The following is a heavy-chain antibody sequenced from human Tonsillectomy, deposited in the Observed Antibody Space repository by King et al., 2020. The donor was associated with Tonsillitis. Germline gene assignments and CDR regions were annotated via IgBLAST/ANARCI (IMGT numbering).Heavy chain of an antibody. J-gene: IGHJ4*02. CDR2: MYHSGST. Sequence: QLQESGPGLVKASETLSLTCSVSAYSISSGFYWGWIRQPPGKGLEWIGNMYHSGSTYYNPSLKSRVTISVDTSKNQFSLNLSSVTAADTAVYYCARVPADDITGLSPYPFGYWGQGTLVTVSS. V-gene: IGHV4-38-2*02. D-gene: IGHD3-22*01. CDR3: ARVPADDITGLSPYPFGY. CDR1: AYSISSGFY.